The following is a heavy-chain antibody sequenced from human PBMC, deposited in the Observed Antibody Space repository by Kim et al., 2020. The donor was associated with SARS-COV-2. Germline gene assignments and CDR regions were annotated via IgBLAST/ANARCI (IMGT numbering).Heavy chain of an antibody. J-gene: IGHJ6*04. CDR2: ISAYNGNT. CDR3: ARASCTSSCLYGFYFYYGMDV. CDR1: GYTFTSYG. Sequence: ASVKVACKASGYTFTSYGISWVRQATGQGLEWMGWISAYNGNTNYAQKLQGRVTMTTDTSRSTAYMELRSLGSEDTAVYYCARASCTSSCLYGFYFYYGMDVWGKGTTVTVSS. D-gene: IGHD6-19*01. V-gene: IGHV1-18*04.